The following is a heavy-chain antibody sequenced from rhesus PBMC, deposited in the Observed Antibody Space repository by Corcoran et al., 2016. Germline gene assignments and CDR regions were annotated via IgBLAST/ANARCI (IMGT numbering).Heavy chain of an antibody. CDR1: GHSISSGYY. V-gene: IGHV4-99*01. J-gene: IGHJ4*01. D-gene: IGHD6-31*01. Sequence: QVQLQESGPGLVKPSETLSLTCAVPGHSISSGYYLGWIRQPLGKRLEYIGYVSGSSETTPYDPTLKSLVTISKDASKTQFSLRLSSVTAADTAVYYCARLAAAGSIFDYWGQGVLVTVSS. CDR2: VSGSSETT. CDR3: ARLAAAGSIFDY.